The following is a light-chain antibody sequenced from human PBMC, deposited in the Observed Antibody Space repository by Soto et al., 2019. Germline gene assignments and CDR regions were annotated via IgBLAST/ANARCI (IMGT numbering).Light chain of an antibody. CDR3: ISFASSSTLVL. J-gene: IGLJ2*01. CDR1: SSDVGAYNY. CDR2: EVT. Sequence: QSALTQPASVAGSPGQSITISCTGTSSDVGAYNYVSWYQQHPGKAPKLMIYEVTNRPSGVSNRFSGSKSGNTASLTISGLQAEDGADYYCISFASSSTLVLFGGGTKVTVL. V-gene: IGLV2-14*01.